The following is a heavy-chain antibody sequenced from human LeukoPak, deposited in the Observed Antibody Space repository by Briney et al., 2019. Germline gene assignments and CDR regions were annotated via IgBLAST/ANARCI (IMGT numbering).Heavy chain of an antibody. J-gene: IGHJ3*02. Sequence: SGGSLRLSCAASGFTFDDYGMSWVRHAPGKGLEWVSGINWNGGSTGYADSVEGRFTISRDNAKNSLYPQMNSLRAEDTALYYCARHRDPSGPDAFDIWGQGTMVTVSS. CDR2: INWNGGST. V-gene: IGHV3-20*04. CDR1: GFTFDDYG. CDR3: ARHRDPSGPDAFDI. D-gene: IGHD3-10*01.